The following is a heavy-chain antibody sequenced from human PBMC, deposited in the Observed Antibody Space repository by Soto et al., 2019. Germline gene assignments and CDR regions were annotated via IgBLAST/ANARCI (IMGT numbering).Heavy chain of an antibody. D-gene: IGHD6-19*01. CDR3: ARVLAVAGTVNWFDP. J-gene: IGHJ5*02. Sequence: SVKVSCKASGGTFSSYAISWVRQAPGQGLEWMGGIIPIFGTANYAQKFQGRVTITADESASTAYMELSSLRSEDTAVYYCARVLAVAGTVNWFDPWGQGTLGTVS. CDR2: IIPIFGTA. V-gene: IGHV1-69*13. CDR1: GGTFSSYA.